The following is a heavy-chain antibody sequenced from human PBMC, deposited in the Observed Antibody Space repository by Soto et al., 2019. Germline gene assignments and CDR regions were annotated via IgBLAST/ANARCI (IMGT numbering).Heavy chain of an antibody. CDR3: AREVLEMATIQSYYYYGMDV. CDR1: GGTFSSYA. D-gene: IGHD5-12*01. J-gene: IGHJ6*02. CDR2: IIPIFGTA. V-gene: IGHV1-69*13. Sequence: GASVKLSCKASGGTFSSYAIGWVRQAPGQGLEWMGGIIPIFGTANYAQKFQGRVTITADESTSTAYMELSSLRSEDTAVYYCAREVLEMATIQSYYYYGMDVWGQGTTVTVSS.